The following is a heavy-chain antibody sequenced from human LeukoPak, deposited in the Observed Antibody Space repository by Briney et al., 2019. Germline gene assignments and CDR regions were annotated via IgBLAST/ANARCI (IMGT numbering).Heavy chain of an antibody. J-gene: IGHJ4*02. CDR3: AKGIDSTGYYPFDY. D-gene: IGHD3-22*01. CDR2: ISGSGGST. V-gene: IGHV3-23*01. CDR1: GFSFSNYA. Sequence: GGSLRLFCVSSGFSFSNYAMGWVRQAPGKGLEWVSSISGSGGSTHYADSVKGRFTISRDTSKSTLYLQLNSLRAEDTAIYYCAKGIDSTGYYPFDYWGQGALVTVSS.